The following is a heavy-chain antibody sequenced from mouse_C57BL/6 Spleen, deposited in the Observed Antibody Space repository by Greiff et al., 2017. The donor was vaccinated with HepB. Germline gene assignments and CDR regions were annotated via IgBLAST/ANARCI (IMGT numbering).Heavy chain of an antibody. V-gene: IGHV1-85*01. Sequence: QVQLQQSGPELVKPGASVKLSCKASGYTFTSYDINWVKQRPGQGLEWIGWIYPRDGSTKYNEKFKGKATLTVDTSSSTAYRELHSLTSEDSAVYFCARGDPDYAMDYWGQGTSVTVSS. D-gene: IGHD3-3*01. CDR3: ARGDPDYAMDY. J-gene: IGHJ4*01. CDR2: IYPRDGST. CDR1: GYTFTSYD.